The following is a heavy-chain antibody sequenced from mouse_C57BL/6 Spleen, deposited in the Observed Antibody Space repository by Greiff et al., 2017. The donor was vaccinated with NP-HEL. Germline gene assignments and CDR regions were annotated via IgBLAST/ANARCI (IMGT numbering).Heavy chain of an antibody. J-gene: IGHJ2*01. CDR2: IYPGDGDT. CDR3: ARGTAQALDY. Sequence: QVQLQQSGPELVKPGASVKISCKASGYAFSSSWMNWVKQRPGKGLEWIGRIYPGDGDTNYNGKFKGKATLTADKSSSTAYMQLSSLTSEDSAVYFCARGTAQALDYWSQGTTLTVSS. V-gene: IGHV1-82*01. CDR1: GYAFSSSW. D-gene: IGHD3-2*02.